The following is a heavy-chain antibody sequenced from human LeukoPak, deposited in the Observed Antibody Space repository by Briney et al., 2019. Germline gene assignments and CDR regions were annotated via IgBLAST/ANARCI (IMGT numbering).Heavy chain of an antibody. CDR3: ARGDRVGVTTGHFDY. V-gene: IGHV3-7*03. J-gene: IGHJ4*02. CDR1: GFTFSSYW. CDR2: IKQDGSET. Sequence: AGSLRLSCVISGFTFSSYWVTWVRQAPGKGLEWVANIKQDGSETYYVDSVKGRFTISRDNAKDSVFLQMNSLRAEDTAVYYCARGDRVGVTTGHFDYWGQGTLVTVSS. D-gene: IGHD1-26*01.